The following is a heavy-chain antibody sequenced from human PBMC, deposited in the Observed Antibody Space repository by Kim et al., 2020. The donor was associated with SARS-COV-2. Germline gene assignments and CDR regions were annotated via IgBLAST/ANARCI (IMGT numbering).Heavy chain of an antibody. D-gene: IGHD3-22*01. Sequence: SETLSLTCTVSGGSISSGGYYWSWIRQHPGKGLEWIGYIYYSGSTYYNPSLKSRVTISVDTSKNQFSLKLSSVTAADTAVYYCARGPRRITMIVVVTHWYFDLWGRGTLVTVSS. CDR1: GGSISSGGYY. V-gene: IGHV4-31*03. CDR3: ARGPRRITMIVVVTHWYFDL. CDR2: IYYSGST. J-gene: IGHJ2*01.